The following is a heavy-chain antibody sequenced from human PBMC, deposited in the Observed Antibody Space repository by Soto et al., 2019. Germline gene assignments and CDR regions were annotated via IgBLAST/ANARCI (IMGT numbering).Heavy chain of an antibody. V-gene: IGHV4-31*03. CDR3: ARIPNWIADFDY. D-gene: IGHD1-1*01. J-gene: IGHJ4*02. CDR1: GGSISSGGYY. CDR2: IYYSGST. Sequence: QVQLQESGPGLVKPSQTLSLTCTVSGGSISSGGYYWSWIRQHTGKGLEWIGYIYYSGSTYYNPALKSRVTLYVDTSKNQFSLKLSSVTAADMAVYFCARIPNWIADFDYWGQGTLVTVSS.